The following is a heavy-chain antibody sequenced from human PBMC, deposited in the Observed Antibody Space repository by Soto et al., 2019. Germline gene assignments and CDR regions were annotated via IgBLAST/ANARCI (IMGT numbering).Heavy chain of an antibody. D-gene: IGHD3-3*01. J-gene: IGHJ5*02. CDR3: AIITIFGVVTAFDP. Sequence: QVQLQQWGAGLLKPSETLSLTCAVYGWSFSGYYWSWIRPPPGKGLEWIGEINHSGSTNYNPSLKSRVTRSVDTSQNQFSLQLSSVTAADTAVYYCAIITIFGVVTAFDPWGQGTVVTVSS. V-gene: IGHV4-34*01. CDR1: GWSFSGYY. CDR2: INHSGST.